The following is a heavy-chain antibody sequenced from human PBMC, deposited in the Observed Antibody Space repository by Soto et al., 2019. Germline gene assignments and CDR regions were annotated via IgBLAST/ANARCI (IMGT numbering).Heavy chain of an antibody. V-gene: IGHV1-18*01. CDR3: ARERGGYKHFDY. Sequence: QVQLVQSGAEVKKPGASVRVSCKSSGYTFTDYGITWVRQAPGQGLEWMGWINTYKGNINYAQRLQGRFTMTTDTSTSTAYMELRSLTSDDPAVYYCARERGGYKHFDYWCQGALVTVSS. CDR2: INTYKGNI. CDR1: GYTFTDYG. J-gene: IGHJ4*02. D-gene: IGHD1-26*01.